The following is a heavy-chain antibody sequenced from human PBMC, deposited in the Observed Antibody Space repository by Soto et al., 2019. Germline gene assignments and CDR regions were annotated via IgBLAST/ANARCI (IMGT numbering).Heavy chain of an antibody. Sequence: GGSLRLSCAASGFTFSSYWMHWVRQAPGKGLVWVSRINSDGSSTSYADSVKGRFTISRDNAKNTLYLQMNSLRAEDTAVYYCASSRIPELPHRDGAFDIWGQGTMVTVSS. CDR2: INSDGSST. CDR3: ASSRIPELPHRDGAFDI. V-gene: IGHV3-74*01. J-gene: IGHJ3*02. D-gene: IGHD2-15*01. CDR1: GFTFSSYW.